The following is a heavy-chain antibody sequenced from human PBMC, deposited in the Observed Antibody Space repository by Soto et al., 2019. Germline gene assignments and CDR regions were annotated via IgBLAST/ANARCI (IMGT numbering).Heavy chain of an antibody. D-gene: IGHD6-6*01. Sequence: GVSLRLSCAASGFTFDDYTMHWVRQAPGKGLEWVSLISWDGGSTYYADSVKGRFTISRDNSKNSLYLQMNSLRTEDTALYYCAKDSSSSFDYWGQGTLVTVSS. CDR2: ISWDGGST. CDR3: AKDSSSSFDY. J-gene: IGHJ4*02. CDR1: GFTFDDYT. V-gene: IGHV3-43*01.